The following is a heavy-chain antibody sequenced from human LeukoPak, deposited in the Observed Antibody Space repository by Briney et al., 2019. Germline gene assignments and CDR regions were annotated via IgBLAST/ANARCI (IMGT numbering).Heavy chain of an antibody. D-gene: IGHD3-22*01. CDR1: GFTFSSSA. V-gene: IGHV3-23*01. J-gene: IGHJ4*02. Sequence: GGSLRLSCAASGFTFSSSAMSWVRQAPGKGLEWVSGIGGSGAGIYYAVSVKGRFTISRDNSKNTLYLQMNSLRAEDTAVYYCATTLHSGYYDLYWGQGTLVTVSS. CDR2: IGGSGAGI. CDR3: ATTLHSGYYDLY.